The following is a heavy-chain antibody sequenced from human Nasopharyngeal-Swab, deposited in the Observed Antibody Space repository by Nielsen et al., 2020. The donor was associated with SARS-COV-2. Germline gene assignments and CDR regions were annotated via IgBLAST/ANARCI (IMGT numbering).Heavy chain of an antibody. CDR2: ISGSGGST. CDR3: AKDREATYYYGSGSFDY. D-gene: IGHD3-10*01. CDR1: GFTFSSYA. J-gene: IGHJ4*02. Sequence: GESLKISCAASGFTFSSYAMSWVRPAPGKGLEWVSAISGSGGSTYYADSVKGRFTISRDNSKNTLYLQMNSLRVEDTAVYYCAKDREATYYYGSGSFDYWGQGTLVTVSS. V-gene: IGHV3-23*01.